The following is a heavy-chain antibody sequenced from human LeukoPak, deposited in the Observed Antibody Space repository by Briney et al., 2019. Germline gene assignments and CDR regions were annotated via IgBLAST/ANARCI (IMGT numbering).Heavy chain of an antibody. CDR2: INHSGST. V-gene: IGHV4-34*01. CDR1: GGSFSGYY. Sequence: SETLSLTCAVYGGSFSGYYWSWIRQPPGKGLEWIGEINHSGSTNYNPSLKSRVTISLDTSKNQFSLKLSSVTAADTAVYYCARGFRGDNFDYWGQGTLVTVSS. D-gene: IGHD7-27*01. CDR3: ARGFRGDNFDY. J-gene: IGHJ4*02.